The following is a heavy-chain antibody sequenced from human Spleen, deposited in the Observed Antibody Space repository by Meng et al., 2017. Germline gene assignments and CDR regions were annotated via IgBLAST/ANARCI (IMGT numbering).Heavy chain of an antibody. J-gene: IGHJ3*02. CDR1: GYSFTSYG. Sequence: GGSLRLSCKGSGYSFTSYGISWVRQAPGQGLEWMGWISAYNGNTNYAQKLQGRVTMTTDTSTSTAYMELRSLRSDDTAVYYCARILGGSYYGSGSLDAFDIWGQGTMVTVSS. V-gene: IGHV1-18*01. CDR2: ISAYNGNT. D-gene: IGHD3-10*01. CDR3: ARILGGSYYGSGSLDAFDI.